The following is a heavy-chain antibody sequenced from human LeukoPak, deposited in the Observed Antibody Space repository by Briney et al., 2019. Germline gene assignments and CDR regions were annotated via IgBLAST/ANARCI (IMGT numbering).Heavy chain of an antibody. CDR2: ISSRSSSI. Sequence: GGSLSLSCVVSGFTFSNYSMNWVRQAPGKGLEWVSYISSRSSSIYYLDSVKGRFTISRDNAKNSLYLQMNSLRDEDTAVYYCARVIRRFGEFSSDYWGQGTLVTVSS. CDR1: GFTFSNYS. J-gene: IGHJ4*02. D-gene: IGHD3-10*01. CDR3: ARVIRRFGEFSSDY. V-gene: IGHV3-48*02.